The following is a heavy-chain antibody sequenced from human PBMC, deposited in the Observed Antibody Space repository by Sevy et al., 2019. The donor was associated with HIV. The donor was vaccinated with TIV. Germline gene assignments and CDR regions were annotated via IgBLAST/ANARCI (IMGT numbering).Heavy chain of an antibody. CDR2: IKSKIDGGTT. V-gene: IGHV3-15*07. CDR1: HFTFSDAW. J-gene: IGHJ4*02. D-gene: IGHD1-26*01. CDR3: TTSFLVSVTSYFDN. Sequence: GGSLRLSCAASHFTFSDAWMNWVRQAPGKGLEWVGRIKSKIDGGTTDFAAPVKGRFTVSRDDSKNTLYLPMNSLKTEDTAFYYCTTSFLVSVTSYFDNWGQGTLVTVSS.